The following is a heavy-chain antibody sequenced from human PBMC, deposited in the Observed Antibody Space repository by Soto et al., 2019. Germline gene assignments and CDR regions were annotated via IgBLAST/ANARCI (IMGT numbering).Heavy chain of an antibody. J-gene: IGHJ5*02. D-gene: IGHD6-13*01. V-gene: IGHV4-34*01. CDR3: ARAQGGSRWRVYLNWFDP. Sequence: PSETLSLTSAVYGGSFSGYYWRWIRQPPGKELEWIGEINHSGSTNYNPSLKSRVTISVDTYKNQFSLKMSSVTAADTAVYYGARAQGGSRWRVYLNWFDPWGQGT. CDR2: INHSGST. CDR1: GGSFSGYY.